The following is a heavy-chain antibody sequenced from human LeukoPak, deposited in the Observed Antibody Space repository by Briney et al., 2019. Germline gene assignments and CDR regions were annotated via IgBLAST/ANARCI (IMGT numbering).Heavy chain of an antibody. V-gene: IGHV3-30-3*01. CDR1: GFTFSSYA. D-gene: IGHD4-17*01. CDR2: ISYDGSNT. Sequence: PGGSLRLSCVASGFTFSSYAMHWVRQAPGKGLEWVALISYDGSNTYYADSVKGRFTISRDNSKNTLYLQMNSLRAEDTAVYYCARDRVTTVTTFSFDYWGQGTLVTVPS. J-gene: IGHJ4*02. CDR3: ARDRVTTVTTFSFDY.